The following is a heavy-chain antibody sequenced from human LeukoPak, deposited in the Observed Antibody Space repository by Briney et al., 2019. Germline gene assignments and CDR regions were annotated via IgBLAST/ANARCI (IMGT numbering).Heavy chain of an antibody. D-gene: IGHD2-2*01. J-gene: IGHJ6*02. CDR2: ISNGGSTK. CDR3: ARDGKYCSSTSCYAGVGGYYYYGMDV. Sequence: PGGSLRLSCTASGFTFSSYGMHWVRQAPGKGLEWVAVISNGGSTKYYADSVKGRFTISRDNAKNSLYLQMNSLRAEDTAVYYCARDGKYCSSTSCYAGVGGYYYYGMDVWGQGTTVTVSS. CDR1: GFTFSSYG. V-gene: IGHV3-30*03.